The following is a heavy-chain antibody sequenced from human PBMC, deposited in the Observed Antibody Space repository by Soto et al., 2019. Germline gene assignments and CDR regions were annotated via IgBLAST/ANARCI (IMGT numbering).Heavy chain of an antibody. CDR1: GYTFTSYY. D-gene: IGHD6-19*01. CDR2: INPSSGST. Sequence: QVQLVQSGAEMKKPGASVKVSCKASGYTFTSYYMHWVRQAPGQGLEWMGIINPSSGSTSYAQKFQAGVTMTRDTSTSTVYMELSSLTSEDTAVYYCARARAGDYWGQGTLVTVSS. V-gene: IGHV1-46*01. J-gene: IGHJ4*02. CDR3: ARARAGDY.